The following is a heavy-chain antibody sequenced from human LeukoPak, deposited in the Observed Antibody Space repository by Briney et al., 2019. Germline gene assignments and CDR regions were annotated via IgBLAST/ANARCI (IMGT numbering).Heavy chain of an antibody. J-gene: IGHJ4*02. CDR3: TTESSGGSDN. CDR1: GFTFSNTW. CDR2: IQRKTDGGTT. D-gene: IGHD1-26*01. Sequence: SGGSLRLSCAASGFTFSNTWMSWVRQGPGKGLEWVGRIQRKTDGGTTDYAAPVKGRFTISRDDSENTFYLQMNSLKIEDTAVYYCTTESSGGSDNWGQGTLVTVSS. V-gene: IGHV3-15*01.